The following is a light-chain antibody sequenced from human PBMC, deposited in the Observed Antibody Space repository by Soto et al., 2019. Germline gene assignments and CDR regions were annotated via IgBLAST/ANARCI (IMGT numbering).Light chain of an antibody. J-gene: IGKJ4*01. CDR3: QRYGSSPLT. CDR1: QSVSSSY. Sequence: EIVLTQSPGTLSLSPGERATLSCRASQSVSSSYLARYQQKPGQAPRLLIYGAPSRATGIPDRFSGSGYGTDFSLTISRLDPEEFEVYYRQRYGSSPLTFGGGTQVEIK. V-gene: IGKV3-20*01. CDR2: GAP.